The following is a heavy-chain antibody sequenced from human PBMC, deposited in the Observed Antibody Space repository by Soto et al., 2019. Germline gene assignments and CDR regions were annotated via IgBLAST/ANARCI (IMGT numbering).Heavy chain of an antibody. CDR1: GGSISSYY. J-gene: IGHJ4*02. D-gene: IGHD1-1*01. Sequence: QVQLQESGPGLVKPSETLSLTCTVSGGSISSYYWSWIRQPPGKGLEWIGYIYYSGSTNYNPSLQSRVTISVDTSKNQFSLKLSSVTAADSAVYYCARLNTNPDYWGQGTLVTVSS. CDR2: IYYSGST. V-gene: IGHV4-59*08. CDR3: ARLNTNPDY.